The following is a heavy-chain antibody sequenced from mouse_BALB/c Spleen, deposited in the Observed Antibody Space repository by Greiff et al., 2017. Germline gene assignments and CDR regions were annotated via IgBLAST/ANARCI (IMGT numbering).Heavy chain of an antibody. CDR3: ARSPYGNLDY. CDR2: ISYSGST. V-gene: IGHV3-2*02. J-gene: IGHJ2*01. D-gene: IGHD2-1*01. Sequence: EVQLQESGPGLVKPSQSLSLTCTVTGYSITSDYAWNWIRQFPGNKLEWMGYISYSGSTSYNPSLKSRISITRDTSKNQFFLQLNSVTTEDTATYYCARSPYGNLDYWGQGTTLTVSS. CDR1: GYSITSDYA.